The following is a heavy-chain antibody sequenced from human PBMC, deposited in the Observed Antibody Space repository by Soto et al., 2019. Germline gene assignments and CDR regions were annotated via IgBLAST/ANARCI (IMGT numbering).Heavy chain of an antibody. D-gene: IGHD6-13*01. V-gene: IGHV3-23*01. CDR1: GFTFINYA. Sequence: GGSLRLSCSASGFTFINYAMSWVRQAPGKGLEWVSAIRGSGDGTFYPDSVKGRFTISRDNAKNTLYLQMNSLRAEDTAIYYCAKGDGSSSWYGNSWGQGTLVPVSS. CDR2: IRGSGDGT. J-gene: IGHJ4*02. CDR3: AKGDGSSSWYGNS.